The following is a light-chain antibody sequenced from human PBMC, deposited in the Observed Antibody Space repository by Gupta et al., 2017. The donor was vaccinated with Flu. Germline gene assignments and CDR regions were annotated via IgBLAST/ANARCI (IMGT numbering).Light chain of an antibody. V-gene: IGKV2-30*01. Sequence: DVVVTQSPLSLAVTLGQPASISCRSSQGLVYSDGNTYLHWFQHRPGQAPRRLIYLVSNRASGVPDRFSCSGSGTYFTLRISRVEADDVGVYFCMQGAHWPWAFGQGTKLEIK. CDR2: LVS. J-gene: IGKJ1*01. CDR1: QGLVYSDGNTY. CDR3: MQGAHWPWA.